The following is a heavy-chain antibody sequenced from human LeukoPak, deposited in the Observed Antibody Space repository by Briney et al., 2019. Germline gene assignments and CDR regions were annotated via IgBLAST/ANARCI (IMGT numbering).Heavy chain of an antibody. Sequence: GESLRLSCAASGFTVSSNYMSWVRQVTGKGLEWVSVIYSGGSTYYADSVKGRFAISRDNSKNTLYLQMNSLRAEDTAVYYCARVAGYGGNVDYWGQGTLVTVSS. CDR3: ARVAGYGGNVDY. D-gene: IGHD4-23*01. J-gene: IGHJ4*02. CDR2: IYSGGST. V-gene: IGHV3-66*02. CDR1: GFTVSSNY.